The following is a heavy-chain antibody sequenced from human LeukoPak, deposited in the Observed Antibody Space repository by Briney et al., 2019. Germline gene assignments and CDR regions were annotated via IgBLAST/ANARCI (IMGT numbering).Heavy chain of an antibody. Sequence: SETLSLTCTVSGGSISSGSYYWSWIRQPAGKGLEWIGRIYTSGSTNYNPSLKSRVTISVDTSKNQFSLKLSSVTAADTAVYYCARVTMFHAFDIWGQGTMVSVSS. CDR3: ARVTMFHAFDI. CDR1: GGSISSGSYY. D-gene: IGHD3-10*02. CDR2: IYTSGST. V-gene: IGHV4-61*02. J-gene: IGHJ3*02.